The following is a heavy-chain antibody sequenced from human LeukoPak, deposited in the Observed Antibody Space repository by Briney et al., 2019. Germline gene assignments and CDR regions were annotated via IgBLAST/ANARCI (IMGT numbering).Heavy chain of an antibody. Sequence: SETLSLTCTVSGGSISSSSYYWGWIRQPPGKGLEWIGSIYYSGSTYYNPSLKSRVTISLDTSKNQFSLKLSSVTAADTAVYYCARDMWGSFNEQYFDYWGQGTLVTVSS. D-gene: IGHD3-16*01. J-gene: IGHJ4*02. V-gene: IGHV4-39*07. CDR2: IYYSGST. CDR1: GGSISSSSYY. CDR3: ARDMWGSFNEQYFDY.